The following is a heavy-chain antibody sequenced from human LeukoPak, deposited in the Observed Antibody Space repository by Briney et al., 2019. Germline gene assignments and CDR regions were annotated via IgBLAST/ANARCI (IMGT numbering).Heavy chain of an antibody. J-gene: IGHJ4*02. CDR3: ARDRQYYYGSGSYYIRLFDY. CDR2: ISAYNGNT. CDR1: GYTFTSYG. Sequence: ASVKVSCKASGYTFTSYGISWMRQAPGQGLEWMGWISAYNGNTNYAQKLQGRVTMTTDTSTSTAYMELRSLRSDDTAVYYCARDRQYYYGSGSYYIRLFDYWGQGTLVTVSS. D-gene: IGHD3-10*01. V-gene: IGHV1-18*01.